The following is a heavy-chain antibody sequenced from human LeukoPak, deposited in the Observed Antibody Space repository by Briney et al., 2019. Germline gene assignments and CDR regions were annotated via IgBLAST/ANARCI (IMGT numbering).Heavy chain of an antibody. CDR1: GYTFTGYY. CDR2: INPNSGGT. Sequence: ASVKVSCKASGYTFTGYYMHWVRQDPGQGLEWMGWINPNSGGTNYAQKFQGRVTMTRDTSISTAYVELSRLRSDDTAVYYCAREARDGYNYYFDYWGQGTLVTVSS. J-gene: IGHJ4*02. D-gene: IGHD5-24*01. CDR3: AREARDGYNYYFDY. V-gene: IGHV1-2*02.